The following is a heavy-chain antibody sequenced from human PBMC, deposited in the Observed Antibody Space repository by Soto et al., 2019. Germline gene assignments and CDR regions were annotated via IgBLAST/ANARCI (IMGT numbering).Heavy chain of an antibody. CDR1: GFSLNTSGVG. J-gene: IGHJ4*02. V-gene: IGHV2-5*02. Sequence: QITLKESGPTLVKPTQTLTLTCTFSGFSLNTSGVGVGWIRQPPGKALEWLGLIYWDDEKRYNPSLKRRLTITKDTSKNQVLLTMPNMDPVDTATYHCAHFGGNDLWSGYPFDYWGQGTLVTVSS. D-gene: IGHD3-3*01. CDR2: IYWDDEK. CDR3: AHFGGNDLWSGYPFDY.